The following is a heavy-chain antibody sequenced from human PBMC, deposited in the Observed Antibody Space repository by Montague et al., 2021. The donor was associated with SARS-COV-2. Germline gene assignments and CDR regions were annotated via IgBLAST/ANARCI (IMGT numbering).Heavy chain of an antibody. CDR1: GASIASVYW. V-gene: IGHV4-4*02. CDR2: IHHTGGS. Sequence: SETLSLTCAVSGASIASVYWWSWVRQSPGKGLEWIAEIHHTGGSNYNPSLVSRVIIFLDHSKNHSTLTMSSVTAADTAMYYSANHPVWQHLCTWGQGTLVTVSS. CDR3: ANHPVWQHLCT. J-gene: IGHJ5*02.